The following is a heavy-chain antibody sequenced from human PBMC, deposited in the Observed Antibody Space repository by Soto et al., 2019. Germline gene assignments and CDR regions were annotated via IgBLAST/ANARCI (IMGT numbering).Heavy chain of an antibody. CDR1: GFSFSSHD. Sequence: EVQLLESGGGLVKPGGSLRLSCGASGFSFSSHDMSWVRQAPGKGLEWVSTISSSGTYIYYADSVKGRFTISRDNAKNSLYLQMNRLRAEDTAVYYCPRVIIAAAGRAFDYWGQGTLVAVSS. CDR2: ISSSGTYI. D-gene: IGHD6-13*01. V-gene: IGHV3-21*06. J-gene: IGHJ4*02. CDR3: PRVIIAAAGRAFDY.